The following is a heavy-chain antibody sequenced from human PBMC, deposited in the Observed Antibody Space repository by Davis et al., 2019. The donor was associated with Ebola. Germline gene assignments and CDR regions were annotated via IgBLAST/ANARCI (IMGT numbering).Heavy chain of an antibody. CDR3: ARDRTVGATVDYYYGMDV. D-gene: IGHD1-26*01. V-gene: IGHV3-23*01. CDR2: ISGSGGST. CDR1: GFTFSSYA. J-gene: IGHJ6*02. Sequence: GESLKISCAASGFTFSSYAMSWVRQAPGKGLEWVSAISGSGGSTYYADSVKGRFPISRDNAKNTLDLQMNSLRAEDTAVYYCARDRTVGATVDYYYGMDVWGQGTTVTVSS.